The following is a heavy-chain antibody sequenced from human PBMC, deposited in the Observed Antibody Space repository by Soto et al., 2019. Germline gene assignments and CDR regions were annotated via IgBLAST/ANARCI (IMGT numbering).Heavy chain of an antibody. CDR3: ATPFDGFSVVIPLIS. D-gene: IGHD2-21*01. CDR1: GYTFTSSG. V-gene: IGHV1-18*01. J-gene: IGHJ5*02. Sequence: GASVKVSCKASGYTFTSSGISWVLQAPGQGLEWMGWINRGSGDTKISPKFQDRLTFTRDISATTAYMDLSSLTFEDTAFYYCATPFDGFSVVIPLISWGQGTLVTVSS. CDR2: INRGSGDT.